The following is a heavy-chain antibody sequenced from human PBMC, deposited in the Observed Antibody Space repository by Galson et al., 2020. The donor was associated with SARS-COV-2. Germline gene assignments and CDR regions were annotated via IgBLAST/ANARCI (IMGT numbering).Heavy chain of an antibody. V-gene: IGHV3-53*01. CDR2: IYSGGTR. Sequence: GGSLRLSCAASGFSVSSNYMNWVRQAPGKGLEWVSVIYSGGTRYYADSVKGRFTVSRDNSKNTLYLQMSSLRGEDKAVYCCARKTCRGACFSGYYFDYWGQGTLVTVAS. CDR3: ARKTCRGACFSGYYFDY. CDR1: GFSVSSNY. D-gene: IGHD2-21*01. J-gene: IGHJ4*02.